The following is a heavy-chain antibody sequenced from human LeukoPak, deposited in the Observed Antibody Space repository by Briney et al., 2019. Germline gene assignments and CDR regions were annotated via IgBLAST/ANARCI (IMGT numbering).Heavy chain of an antibody. CDR2: ISAYNGNT. CDR3: ARASPVLRFLEWLLPYFDY. V-gene: IGHV1-18*01. Sequence: ASVKVSCKASGYTFTSYGISWVRQAPGQGLEWMGWISAYNGNTNYAQKLQGRVTMTTDTSTSTAYMELRSLRSDDTAVYYCARASPVLRFLEWLLPYFDYWGQGTLVTVSS. J-gene: IGHJ4*02. D-gene: IGHD3-3*01. CDR1: GYTFTSYG.